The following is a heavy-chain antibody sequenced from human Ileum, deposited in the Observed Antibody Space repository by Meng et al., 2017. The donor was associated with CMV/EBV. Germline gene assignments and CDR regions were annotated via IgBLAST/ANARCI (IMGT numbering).Heavy chain of an antibody. Sequence: VQLVESGGGLVKPGGSLRLSCAASAFIFKTYDMYWVRQAPGKGLEWVSSIGRSGTDVAYADPVEGRFTISRDKNSLYLEMKSLRADDTAVYYCLTDPNWGAFWGQGTLVTVSS. J-gene: IGHJ4*02. CDR2: IGRSGTDV. D-gene: IGHD1-26*01. V-gene: IGHV3-21*01. CDR1: AFIFKTYD. CDR3: LTDPNWGAF.